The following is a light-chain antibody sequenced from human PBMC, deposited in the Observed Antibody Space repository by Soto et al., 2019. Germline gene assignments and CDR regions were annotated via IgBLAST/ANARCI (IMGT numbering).Light chain of an antibody. CDR2: AAS. Sequence: DIQMTQSPSSVSASVGDIFTISCGASQDISNWLAWYQQKPGEAPKFLIYAASNLQSGVPSKFSVSGSGTDFTLTISSLQPEDFAVYYCQQARRFPITFGQGTRLEIK. J-gene: IGKJ5*01. CDR1: QDISNW. CDR3: QQARRFPIT. V-gene: IGKV1-12*01.